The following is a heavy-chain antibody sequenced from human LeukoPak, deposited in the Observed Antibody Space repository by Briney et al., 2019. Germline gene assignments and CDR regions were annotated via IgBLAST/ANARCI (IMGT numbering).Heavy chain of an antibody. V-gene: IGHV3-48*03. D-gene: IGHD3-10*01. CDR1: GFTLSSFE. CDR2: ISDSDKTL. CDR3: ARSRFYGLVSDLDSFDS. Sequence: PGGSLRLSCAASGFTLSSFEMNWGRQAPGKGVEGVSYISDSDKTLYYAESVKGRFTVSRDKAKNSLYLQMNSLRSDDTAVYYCARSRFYGLVSDLDSFDSWRHGNLVTVSS. J-gene: IGHJ5*01.